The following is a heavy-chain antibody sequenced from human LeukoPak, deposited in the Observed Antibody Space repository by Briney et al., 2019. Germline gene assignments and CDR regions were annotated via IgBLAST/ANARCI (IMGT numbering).Heavy chain of an antibody. J-gene: IGHJ4*02. CDR2: IYDSGST. CDR3: ARHEDLLNEFDY. CDR1: GGSISSFF. Sequence: SETLSLTCTVSGGSISSFFWSWIRQPPGKGLEWIGYIYDSGSTNHNPSLKSRVTISVDTSKNQFSLKLSSVTAADTAVYYCARHEDLLNEFDYWGQGTLVTVSS. V-gene: IGHV4-59*08.